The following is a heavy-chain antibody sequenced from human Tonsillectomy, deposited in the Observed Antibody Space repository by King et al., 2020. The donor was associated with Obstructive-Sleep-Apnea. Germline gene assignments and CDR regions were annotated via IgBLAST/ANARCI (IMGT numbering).Heavy chain of an antibody. D-gene: IGHD3-16*01. J-gene: IGHJ6*02. CDR1: GGTFSNYT. CDR2: IKPIANVV. Sequence: QLVQSGAEVRKPGSSVTVSCKASGGTFSNYTISWVRQAPGQGLEWMGGIKPIANVVRLAPKFQDRVTITADRSTNTAYMELGSLTKEDTGVYYCAGPPPPVPLPDSSLWDHVFCYALDVWGQGTTVTVSS. V-gene: IGHV1-69*17. CDR3: AGPPPPVPLPDSSLWDHVFCYALDV.